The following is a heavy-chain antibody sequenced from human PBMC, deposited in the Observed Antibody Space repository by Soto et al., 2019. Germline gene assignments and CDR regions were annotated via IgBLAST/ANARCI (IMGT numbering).Heavy chain of an antibody. CDR1: GYTFTSYG. V-gene: IGHV1-18*01. CDR2: ISAYNGNT. D-gene: IGHD2-15*01. J-gene: IGHJ3*02. CDR3: ARAPGYCSGGSCYGLSAFDI. Sequence: QVQLVQSGAAVKKPGASVKVSCKASGYTFTSYGISWVRQAPGQGLEWMGWISAYNGNTNYAQKLQGRVTMTTDTATSTAYMELRSLRSDDTAVYYCARAPGYCSGGSCYGLSAFDIWGQGTMVTVSS.